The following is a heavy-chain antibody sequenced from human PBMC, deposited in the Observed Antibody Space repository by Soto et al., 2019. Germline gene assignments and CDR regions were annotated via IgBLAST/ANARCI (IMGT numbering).Heavy chain of an antibody. V-gene: IGHV1-3*05. J-gene: IGHJ4*02. CDR3: ARGVPIFMDY. D-gene: IGHD3-10*01. CDR2: INAGNGNT. Sequence: QVQLVQSGAEEKKPGASVKVSCRASGYTFTSYAIHWVRQAPGQRLEWMGWINAGNGNTKYSQKFXGXVXIXXDTSASTAYMELSSLRSEDTAVYYCARGVPIFMDYWGQGTLVTVSS. CDR1: GYTFTSYA.